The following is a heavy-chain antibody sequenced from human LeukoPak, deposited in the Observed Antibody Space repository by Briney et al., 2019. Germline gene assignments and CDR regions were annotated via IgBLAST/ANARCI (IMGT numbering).Heavy chain of an antibody. D-gene: IGHD3-22*01. J-gene: IGHJ3*02. CDR2: IYYSGST. CDR1: GDSIRSYY. CDR3: ARAGGYDYDSSGYPNDAFDM. V-gene: IGHV4-59*01. Sequence: SETLSLTCTVSGDSIRSYYWSWIRQPPGKGLEWIGYIYYSGSTNYNPSLKSRVTISVDTSKNQFSLKLSSVTAADTAVYYCARAGGYDYDSSGYPNDAFDMWGQGTMVTVSS.